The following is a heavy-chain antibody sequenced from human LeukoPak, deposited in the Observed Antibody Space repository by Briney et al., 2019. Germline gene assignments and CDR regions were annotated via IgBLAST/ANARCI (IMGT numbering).Heavy chain of an antibody. Sequence: GRSLRLSCAASGFTFSSYAMHWVRQAPGKGLEWVAVISYDGSNKYYADSVKGRFTISRDDSKNTLYLQMNSLRAEDTAVYYCAKDQGPKRDGYTNFDYWGQGTLVTVSS. V-gene: IGHV3-30*04. CDR3: AKDQGPKRDGYTNFDY. CDR1: GFTFSSYA. J-gene: IGHJ4*02. CDR2: ISYDGSNK. D-gene: IGHD5-24*01.